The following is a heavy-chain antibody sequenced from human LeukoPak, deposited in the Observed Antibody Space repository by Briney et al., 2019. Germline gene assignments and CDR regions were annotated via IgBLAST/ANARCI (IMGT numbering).Heavy chain of an antibody. D-gene: IGHD3-3*01. J-gene: IGHJ4*02. V-gene: IGHV3-30-3*01. Sequence: GGSLRLSCAASGFTFSSYVMHWVRQAPGKGLEWVAVISYDGSNKYYADSVKGRFTISRDNSKNTLYVQMNSLRAEDTAVYYCARDPFPNDFWSGYPDYWGQGTLVTVSS. CDR3: ARDPFPNDFWSGYPDY. CDR1: GFTFSSYV. CDR2: ISYDGSNK.